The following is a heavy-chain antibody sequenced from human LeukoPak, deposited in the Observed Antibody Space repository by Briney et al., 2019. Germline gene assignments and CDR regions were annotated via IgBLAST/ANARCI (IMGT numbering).Heavy chain of an antibody. Sequence: GSSVKVSCKASGGTFSSYAISWVRQAPGQGLEWMGRIIPIFGIANYAQKFQGRVTITADKSTSTAYMELSSLRSEDTAVYYCAGIWEVGWYAYWGQGTLVTVSS. CDR3: AGIWEVGWYAY. CDR1: GGTFSSYA. D-gene: IGHD6-19*01. J-gene: IGHJ4*02. CDR2: IIPIFGIA. V-gene: IGHV1-69*04.